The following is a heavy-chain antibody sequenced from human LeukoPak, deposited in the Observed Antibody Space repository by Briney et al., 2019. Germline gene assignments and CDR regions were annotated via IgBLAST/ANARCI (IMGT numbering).Heavy chain of an antibody. CDR2: ISANSGDT. Sequence: ASVKVSCKASGYTFTINGISWVRQAPGRGLEWMGWISANSGDTIYAEKFHGRVTLTRDTSTGTAYMELNSLTYDDTAVYYCARDRWYAFDYWGQGTLVTASS. V-gene: IGHV1-18*01. CDR3: ARDRWYAFDY. CDR1: GYTFTING. J-gene: IGHJ4*02. D-gene: IGHD6-13*01.